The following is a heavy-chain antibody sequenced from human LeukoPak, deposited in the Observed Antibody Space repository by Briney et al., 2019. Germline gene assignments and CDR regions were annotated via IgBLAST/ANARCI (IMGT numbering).Heavy chain of an antibody. D-gene: IGHD1-26*01. CDR3: AKAPGGGSTTIDY. CDR2: ISYDGSNK. Sequence: PGRSLRLSCAASGFTFSSYGMHWVRQAPGKGLEWVAVISYDGSNKYYAGSVKGRFTISRDNSKNTLYLQMNSLRAEDTAVYYCAKAPGGGSTTIDYWGQGTLVTVSS. J-gene: IGHJ4*02. CDR1: GFTFSSYG. V-gene: IGHV3-30*18.